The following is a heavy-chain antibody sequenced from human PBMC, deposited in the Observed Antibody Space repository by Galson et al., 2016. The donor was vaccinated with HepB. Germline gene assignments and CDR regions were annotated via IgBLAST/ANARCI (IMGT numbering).Heavy chain of an antibody. Sequence: QSGAEVKKPGESLKISCKISGYSFTDYWIGWVRQMPGKGLQWMGIIYVPFDSDTRFSPSFQGQVTLSLDKSKTTAYLQWRSLKASDPALSYCATTRARGGPYFGSFDFWGEGTMVTVSS. D-gene: IGHD3-10*01. CDR2: IYVPFDSDT. CDR1: GYSFTDYW. CDR3: ATTRARGGPYFGSFDF. J-gene: IGHJ3*01. V-gene: IGHV5-51*01.